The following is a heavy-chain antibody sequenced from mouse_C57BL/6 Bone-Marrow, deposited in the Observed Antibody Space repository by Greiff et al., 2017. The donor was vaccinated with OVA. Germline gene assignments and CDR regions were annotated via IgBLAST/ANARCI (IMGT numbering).Heavy chain of an antibody. CDR3: ARYWGAMGY. V-gene: IGHV1-50*01. Sequence: QVQLQQPGAELVKPGASVKLSCKASGYTFTSYWMQWVKQRPGQGLEWIGEIDPSDSYTNYNQKFKGKATLTVDTSSSTAYMQLSSLTSEDSAVYYCARYWGAMGYWGQGTSVTVSS. J-gene: IGHJ4*01. CDR2: IDPSDSYT. D-gene: IGHD4-1*01. CDR1: GYTFTSYW.